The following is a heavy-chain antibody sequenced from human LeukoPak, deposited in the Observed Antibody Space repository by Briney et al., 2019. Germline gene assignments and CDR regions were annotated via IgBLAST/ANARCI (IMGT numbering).Heavy chain of an antibody. CDR1: GFTFSSYA. Sequence: GGSLRLSCAASGFTFSSYAMSWVRQAPGKGLEWVSAISGSGGSTYYADSVKGRFTISRDNSKNTLYLQMNSLRAEDTAVYYCAREHLYYDFWSGYFFDYWGQGTLVTVSS. D-gene: IGHD3-3*01. V-gene: IGHV3-23*01. CDR3: AREHLYYDFWSGYFFDY. J-gene: IGHJ4*02. CDR2: ISGSGGST.